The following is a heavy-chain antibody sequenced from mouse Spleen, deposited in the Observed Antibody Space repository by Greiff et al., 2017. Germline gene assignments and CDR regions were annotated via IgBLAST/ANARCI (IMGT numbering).Heavy chain of an antibody. CDR1: GFTFSSYA. CDR2: ISSGGSYT. Sequence: EVHLVESGGGLVKPGGSLKLSCAASGFTFSSYAMSWVRQTPEKRLEWVATISSGGSYTYYPDSVKGRFTISRDNAKNTLYLQMSSLRSEDTAMYYCARRGDYDYFDYWGQGTTLTVSS. D-gene: IGHD2-4*01. J-gene: IGHJ2*01. V-gene: IGHV5-9-3*01. CDR3: ARRGDYDYFDY.